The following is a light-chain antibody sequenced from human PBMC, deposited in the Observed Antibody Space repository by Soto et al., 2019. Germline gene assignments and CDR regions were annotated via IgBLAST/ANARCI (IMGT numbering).Light chain of an antibody. V-gene: IGKV1-8*01. Sequence: AILMTQSPSSFSASTGDRVTITCRASQGISSYLAWYQQKPGKAPKVLIYAASTLQSGVPSRFSGSGSGTDFTLTISSLQSEDFATYYCQQYYSYPPTFGGGTKVEIK. CDR2: AAS. CDR1: QGISSY. CDR3: QQYYSYPPT. J-gene: IGKJ4*01.